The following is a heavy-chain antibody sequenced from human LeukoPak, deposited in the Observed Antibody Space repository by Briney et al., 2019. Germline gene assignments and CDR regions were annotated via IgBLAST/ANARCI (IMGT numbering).Heavy chain of an antibody. CDR1: GFSFCDSY. V-gene: IGHV3-11*01. CDR3: AREGGLTEGGFDY. Sequence: PRGSLRLSCAASGFSFCDSYTSWIRQAPGKGLGWVSYISNTGGTIYYADSVKGRFTISRDNAKISLYLQMNSLRAEDTAVYYCAREGGLTEGGFDYWGQGTLVTVS. J-gene: IGHJ4*02. D-gene: IGHD1-14*01. CDR2: ISNTGGTI.